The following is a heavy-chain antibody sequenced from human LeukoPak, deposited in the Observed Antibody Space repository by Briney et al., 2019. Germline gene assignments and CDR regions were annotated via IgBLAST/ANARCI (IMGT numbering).Heavy chain of an antibody. CDR1: GGSFSGYY. CDR2: INHSGST. Sequence: SETLSLTCAVYGGSFSGYYWSWIRQPPGKGLEWIGEINHSGSTNYNPPLKRRFTISVATSKNKFSLKLSAVTAADTAVYYCASRNAGDFWSGYYLYFDYWGQGTLVTVSS. D-gene: IGHD3-3*01. J-gene: IGHJ4*02. V-gene: IGHV4-34*01. CDR3: ASRNAGDFWSGYYLYFDY.